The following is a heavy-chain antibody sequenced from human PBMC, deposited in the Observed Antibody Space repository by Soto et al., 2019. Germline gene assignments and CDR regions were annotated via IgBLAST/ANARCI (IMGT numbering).Heavy chain of an antibody. CDR1: GYTFTSYG. V-gene: IGHV1-18*01. J-gene: IGHJ3*02. CDR2: ISAYNGNT. D-gene: IGHD3-22*01. Sequence: GASVKVSCKASGYTFTSYGISWVRQAPGQGLEWMGWISAYNGNTNYAQRLQGRVTMTTDTSTSTAYMELRSLRSDDTAVYYCARGFQKGNTMIVVAEAPDAFDIWGQGTMVTVSS. CDR3: ARGFQKGNTMIVVAEAPDAFDI.